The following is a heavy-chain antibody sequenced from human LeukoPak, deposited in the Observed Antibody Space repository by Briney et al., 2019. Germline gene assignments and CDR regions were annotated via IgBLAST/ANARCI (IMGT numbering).Heavy chain of an antibody. CDR3: ARVCRYYDFWSGLPTYYYMDV. CDR2: ISSSGSTI. CDR1: GFTFSSYE. Sequence: GGSLRLSCAASGFTFSSYEMNWVRQAPGKGLEWVSYISSSGSTIYYADSVKGRFTISRDNAKNSLYLQMNSLRAEDTAVYHCARVCRYYDFWSGLPTYYYMDVWGKGTTVTVSS. J-gene: IGHJ6*03. V-gene: IGHV3-48*03. D-gene: IGHD3-3*01.